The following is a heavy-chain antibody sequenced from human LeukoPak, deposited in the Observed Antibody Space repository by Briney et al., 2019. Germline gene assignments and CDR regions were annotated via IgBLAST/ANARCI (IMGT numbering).Heavy chain of an antibody. CDR1: GFTFDDYA. J-gene: IGHJ4*02. CDR3: AKDLAGYSGGGY. D-gene: IGHD1-26*01. CDR2: ISWNSGSI. Sequence: GGSLRLSCAASGFTFDDYAMHWVRQAPGKGLEWVSGISWNSGSIGYADSVKGRFTISRDNAKNSLYLQMNSLRAEDTALYYCAKDLAGYSGGGYWGQGTLVTVSS. V-gene: IGHV3-9*01.